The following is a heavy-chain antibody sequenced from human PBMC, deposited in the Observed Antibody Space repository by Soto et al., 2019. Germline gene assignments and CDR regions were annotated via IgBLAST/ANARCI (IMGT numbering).Heavy chain of an antibody. Sequence: GASVKVSCKASGGTFSSYRINWVRQAPGQGLEWVGGIVPIYRTADYAQKFHGRVTITADESARTSDMELRSLKSQDTAVYYCVRDSGAKLSSSWGQGTLVTVSS. CDR2: IVPIYRTA. CDR1: GGTFSSYR. CDR3: VRDSGAKLSSS. J-gene: IGHJ4*02. D-gene: IGHD6-13*01. V-gene: IGHV1-69*13.